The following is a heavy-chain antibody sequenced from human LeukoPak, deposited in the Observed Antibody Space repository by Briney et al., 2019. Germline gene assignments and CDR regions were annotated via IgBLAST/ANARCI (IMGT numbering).Heavy chain of an antibody. V-gene: IGHV3-23*01. CDR3: AKDRDIILTGHGLDV. CDR2: IGGLGEST. D-gene: IGHD3-9*01. Sequence: PGGSLRLSCAASGFALRSYTVTWVRQAPGKGLEWVSTIGGLGESTDYADSVRGRFTISRDNSKNTLYLQMNNLRAEDTAVYYCAKDRDIILTGHGLDVWGQGTTVTVSS. CDR1: GFALRSYT. J-gene: IGHJ6*02.